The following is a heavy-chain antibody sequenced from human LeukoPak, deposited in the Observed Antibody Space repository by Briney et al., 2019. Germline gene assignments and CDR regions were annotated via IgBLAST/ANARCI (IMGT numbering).Heavy chain of an antibody. CDR3: ARQAVADNGFDY. Sequence: SETLSLTCTVSGGSISSSSYYWGWIRQPPGKGLEWIGTIYYSGNTCYNPSLKSRVSISVDTSKKQFSLKLSSVTAADTAVYYCARQAVADNGFDYWGQGTLVTVSS. J-gene: IGHJ4*02. CDR1: GGSISSSSYY. V-gene: IGHV4-39*01. D-gene: IGHD6-19*01. CDR2: IYYSGNT.